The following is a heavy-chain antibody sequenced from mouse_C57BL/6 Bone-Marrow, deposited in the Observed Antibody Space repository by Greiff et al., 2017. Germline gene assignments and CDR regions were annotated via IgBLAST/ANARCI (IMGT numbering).Heavy chain of an antibody. J-gene: IGHJ4*01. V-gene: IGHV5-12*01. CDR1: GFTFSDYY. CDR3: ARHGDYFYYAMDY. D-gene: IGHD1-1*01. CDR2: ISNGGGST. Sequence: DVMLVESGGGLVQPGGSLKLSCAASGFTFSDYYMYWVRQTPEKRLEWVAYISNGGGSTYYPDTVKGRFTISRDNAKNTLYLQMSRLKSEDTAMYYCARHGDYFYYAMDYWGQGTSVTVSS.